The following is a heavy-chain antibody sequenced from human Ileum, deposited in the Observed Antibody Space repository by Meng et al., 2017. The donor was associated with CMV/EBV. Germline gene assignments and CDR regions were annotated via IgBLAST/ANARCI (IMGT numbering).Heavy chain of an antibody. D-gene: IGHD1-26*01. CDR3: TTGWDQYFDF. CDR2: VKSASAGGAA. Sequence: CVASGFTLNGAWMNWVRQAPGKGLEWVGRVKSASAGGAADAAAPVKGRFTVSRDDSRKTVHLQMDNLKIEDTAVYYCTTGWDQYFDFWGQGALVTVSS. J-gene: IGHJ4*02. CDR1: GFTLNGAW. V-gene: IGHV3-15*07.